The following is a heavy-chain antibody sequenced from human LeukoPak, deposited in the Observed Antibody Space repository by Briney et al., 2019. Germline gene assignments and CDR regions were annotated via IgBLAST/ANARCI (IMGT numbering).Heavy chain of an antibody. V-gene: IGHV3-23*01. D-gene: IGHD1-26*01. J-gene: IGHJ4*02. CDR1: GFTFDHYR. CDR2: VNADGGNT. CDR3: TKRVKYGGTWDHFAD. Sequence: GGSLRLSCAASGFTFDHYRMSWVRQAPGKGLEWVSTVNADGGNTYYADSVKGRFTISRDNSKSTLILQMNSLRVEDTALYYCTKRVKYGGTWDHFADWGQGTLVTVSS.